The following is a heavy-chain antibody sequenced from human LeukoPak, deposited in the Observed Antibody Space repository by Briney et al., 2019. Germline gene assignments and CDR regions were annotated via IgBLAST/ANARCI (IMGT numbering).Heavy chain of an antibody. J-gene: IGHJ4*02. CDR1: GFTFSSYA. D-gene: IGHD5-24*01. V-gene: IGHV3-23*01. Sequence: GGSLRLSCAASGFTFSSYAVNWVRQAPGKGLEWVSTISGSDGSTYYADFVKGRFTISRDNSKNTLHLQMNSLRAEDTAVYYCAKSLGVGGYTRYKGFDQWGQGTLVPVPS. CDR2: ISGSDGST. CDR3: AKSLGVGGYTRYKGFDQ.